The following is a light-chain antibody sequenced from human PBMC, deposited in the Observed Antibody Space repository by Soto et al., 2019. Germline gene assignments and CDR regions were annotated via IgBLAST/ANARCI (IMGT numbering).Light chain of an antibody. CDR1: QGIGSY. J-gene: IGKJ4*01. Sequence: DIQLTQSPSFLSPSVGDRVTITCRASQGIGSYLAWYQQKPGKAPKLLIYPASTLQSGVPSRFTGSGSGTEFTLTIGSLQPEDFATYYCQQLNNYPTTFGGGTRWIS. V-gene: IGKV1-9*01. CDR2: PAS. CDR3: QQLNNYPTT.